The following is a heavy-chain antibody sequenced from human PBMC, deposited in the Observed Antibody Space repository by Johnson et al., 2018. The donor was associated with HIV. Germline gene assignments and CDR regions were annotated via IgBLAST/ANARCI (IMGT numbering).Heavy chain of an antibody. Sequence: QVQLVESGGGVVQPGRSLRLSCAASGFTFSSYGMHWVRQASGKGLESVAVIWYDGSEKYYVDSVKGRFTISSDNSKNTLYLQMNSLRAEDTAVYYCAKDRDSYGYGGAFDIWGQGTMVTVSS. D-gene: IGHD5-18*01. CDR1: GFTFSSYG. J-gene: IGHJ3*02. CDR2: IWYDGSEK. CDR3: AKDRDSYGYGGAFDI. V-gene: IGHV3-33*06.